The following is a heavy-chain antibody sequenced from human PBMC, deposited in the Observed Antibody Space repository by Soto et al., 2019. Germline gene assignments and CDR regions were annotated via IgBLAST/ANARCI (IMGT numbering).Heavy chain of an antibody. CDR2: IDPSDSYT. Sequence: PGESLKISCKGSGYSFTSYWISWVRQMPGKGLEWMGRIDPSDSYTNYSPSFQGHVTISADKSISTAYLQWSSLKASDTAMYYCAGNIAATPYYLFDHWGQGTLVTVSS. J-gene: IGHJ5*02. V-gene: IGHV5-10-1*01. D-gene: IGHD2-15*01. CDR1: GYSFTSYW. CDR3: AGNIAATPYYLFDH.